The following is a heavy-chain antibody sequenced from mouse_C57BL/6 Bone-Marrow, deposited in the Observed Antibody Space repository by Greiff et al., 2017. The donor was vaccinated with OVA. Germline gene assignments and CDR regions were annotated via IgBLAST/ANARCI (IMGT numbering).Heavy chain of an antibody. J-gene: IGHJ3*01. Sequence: QVQLQQPGAELVKPGASVKMSCKASGYTFTSYWITWVKQRPGQGLEWIGDIYPGSGSTNYNEKFKSKATLTVDTSSSTAYMQLSSLTSEDSAVYYCARNLKGSDYDAFFAYWGQGTLVTVSA. D-gene: IGHD2-4*01. CDR1: GYTFTSYW. CDR2: IYPGSGST. V-gene: IGHV1-55*01. CDR3: ARNLKGSDYDAFFAY.